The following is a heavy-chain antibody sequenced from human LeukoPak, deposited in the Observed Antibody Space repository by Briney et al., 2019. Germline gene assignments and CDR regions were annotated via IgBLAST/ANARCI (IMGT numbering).Heavy chain of an antibody. CDR3: ARPYYGSGSSHYYYMDV. V-gene: IGHV3-7*01. Sequence: GGSLRLSCAASGFTFSSYWMSWVRQAPGKGLEWVANIKQDGSEKYYVDSVKGRFTISRDNAKNSLYLQMNSLRAEDTAVYYCARPYYGSGSSHYYYMDVWGKGTTVTISS. CDR1: GFTFSSYW. CDR2: IKQDGSEK. D-gene: IGHD3-10*01. J-gene: IGHJ6*03.